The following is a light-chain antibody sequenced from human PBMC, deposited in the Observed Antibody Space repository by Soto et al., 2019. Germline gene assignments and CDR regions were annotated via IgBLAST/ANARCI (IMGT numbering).Light chain of an antibody. CDR1: SSNIGSNY. Sequence: QSVLTQPPSASGTPGQRVTISCSGSSSNIGSNYVSWYQQLPGTAPKLLIYRNNQRPSGVPDRFSGSKSGTSASLAISGLRSEDEADYYCAAWDDSLSDVIFGGGTKVTVL. J-gene: IGLJ2*01. CDR2: RNN. CDR3: AAWDDSLSDVI. V-gene: IGLV1-47*01.